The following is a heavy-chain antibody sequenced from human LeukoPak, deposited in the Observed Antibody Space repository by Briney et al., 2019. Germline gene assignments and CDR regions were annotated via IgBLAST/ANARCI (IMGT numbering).Heavy chain of an antibody. CDR3: ARARGDYYYYYGMDV. Sequence: GASVKVSCKASGYTFTSYDINWVRQATGQGLEWMGWMNPNSGNTGYAQKFQGRVTMTRNTSISTAYMELSSLRSEDTAVYYCARARGDYYYYYGMDVWGQGTTVTVSS. CDR2: MNPNSGNT. D-gene: IGHD3-10*01. V-gene: IGHV1-8*01. J-gene: IGHJ6*02. CDR1: GYTFTSYD.